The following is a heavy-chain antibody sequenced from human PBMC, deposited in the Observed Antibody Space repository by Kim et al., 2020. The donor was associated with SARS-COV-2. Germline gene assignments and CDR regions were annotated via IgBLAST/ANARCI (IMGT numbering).Heavy chain of an antibody. V-gene: IGHV3-74*01. CDR3: SRGHYGPDY. CDR1: GFTFKTYT. CDR2: ITSDGSDT. Sequence: GGSLRLSCAASGFTFKTYTMYWLRQAPGMGLVWVSRITSDGSDTSYADSVKGRFTISRDNANNRLYLQMNSLSAEDPAIYYCSRGHYGPDYWGQGTLVT. D-gene: IGHD3-10*01. J-gene: IGHJ4*02.